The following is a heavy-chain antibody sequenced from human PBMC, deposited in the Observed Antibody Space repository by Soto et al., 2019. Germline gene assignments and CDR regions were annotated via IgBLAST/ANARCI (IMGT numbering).Heavy chain of an antibody. CDR3: ATGVRLDYGSGRYPSDYYYYYYMGV. Sequence: VQLVESGGGVVQPGRSLRLSCAASGFTFSSYGMHWVRQAPGKGLEWVAVISYDGSNKYYADSVKGRFTISRDNSKNTLYLQMNRLRAEDTAVYYCATGVRLDYGSGRYPSDYYYYYYMGVWGKGTTVTVSS. CDR1: GFTFSSYG. J-gene: IGHJ6*03. CDR2: ISYDGSNK. D-gene: IGHD3-10*01. V-gene: IGHV3-30*03.